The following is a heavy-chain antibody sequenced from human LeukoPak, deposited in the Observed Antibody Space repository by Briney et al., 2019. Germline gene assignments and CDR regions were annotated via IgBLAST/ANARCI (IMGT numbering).Heavy chain of an antibody. D-gene: IGHD3-22*01. CDR2: ISGSGGST. CDR1: GFTFSSYS. V-gene: IGHV3-23*01. Sequence: GGSLRLSCAASGFTFSSYSMNWVRQAPGKGLEWVSAISGSGGSTYYADSVKGRFTISRDNSKNTLYLQMNSLRAEDTAVYYCAKDSTMIVVVSYDYWGQGTLVTVSS. CDR3: AKDSTMIVVVSYDY. J-gene: IGHJ4*02.